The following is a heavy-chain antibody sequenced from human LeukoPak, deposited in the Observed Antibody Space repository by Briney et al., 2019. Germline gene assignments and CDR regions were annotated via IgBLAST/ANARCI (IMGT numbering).Heavy chain of an antibody. D-gene: IGHD6-6*01. J-gene: IGHJ4*02. CDR2: ISSSSSYI. Sequence: PGGSLRLSCAASGFTFSSYSMNWVRQAPGKGLEWVSSISSSSSYIYYADSVKGRFTISRDNAKNSLYLQMNSLRAEDTAVYYCASGRAAHLFDYWGQGTLVTVSS. CDR3: ASGRAAHLFDY. CDR1: GFTFSSYS. V-gene: IGHV3-21*01.